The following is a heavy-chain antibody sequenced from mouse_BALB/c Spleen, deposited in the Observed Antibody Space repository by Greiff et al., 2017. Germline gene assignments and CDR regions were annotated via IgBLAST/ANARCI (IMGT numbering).Heavy chain of an antibody. V-gene: IGHV1-4*02. CDR2: INPSSGYT. Sequence: QVQLKESAAELARPGASVKMSCKASGYTFTSYTMHWVKQRPGQGLEWIGYINPSSGYTEYNQKFKDKTTLTADKSSSTAYMQLSSLTSEDSAVYYCARLGGNYDYWGQGTTLTVSS. D-gene: IGHD2-1*01. CDR1: GYTFTSYT. J-gene: IGHJ2*01. CDR3: ARLGGNYDY.